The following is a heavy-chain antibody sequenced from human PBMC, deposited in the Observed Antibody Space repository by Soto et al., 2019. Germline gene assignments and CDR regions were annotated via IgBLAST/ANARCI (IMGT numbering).Heavy chain of an antibody. Sequence: GASVKVSCKASGGTFSSYAMSWVRQAPGQGLEWMGGIIPIFGTANYAQKFQGRVTITADESTSTAYMELSSLRSEDTAVYYCARGYSYGYLGYWGQGTLVTVSS. D-gene: IGHD5-18*01. CDR3: ARGYSYGYLGY. J-gene: IGHJ4*02. V-gene: IGHV1-69*13. CDR1: GGTFSSYA. CDR2: IIPIFGTA.